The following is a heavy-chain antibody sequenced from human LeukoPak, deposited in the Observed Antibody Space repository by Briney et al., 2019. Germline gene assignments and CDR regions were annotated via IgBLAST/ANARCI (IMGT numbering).Heavy chain of an antibody. CDR3: AKRYCSSTSCYVDY. CDR2: ISGSGGST. D-gene: IGHD2-2*01. CDR1: GFTFSSYA. V-gene: IGHV3-23*01. J-gene: IGHJ4*02. Sequence: GGSLRLSCAASGFTFSSYAMSWVRQAPGKGLEWVSAISGSGGSTYYADSVKGRFTISRDNPKNTLYLQMNSLRAEDTAVYYCAKRYCSSTSCYVDYWGQGTLVTVSS.